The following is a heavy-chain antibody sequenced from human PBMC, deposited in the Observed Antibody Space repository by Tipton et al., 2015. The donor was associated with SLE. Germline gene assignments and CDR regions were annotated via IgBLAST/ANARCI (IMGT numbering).Heavy chain of an antibody. V-gene: IGHV4-38-2*01. CDR1: GSSISSGYY. CDR2: DYYSGST. Sequence: TLSLTCPVSGSSISSGYYLAWVRQPPGKGLGWIGTDYYSGSTYYNPSLKSRGTISVGTSTNQWSLRLTSVTAADTAVYYCTRQRGTAYYYYHLDDWGKGTTVTVSS. D-gene: IGHD7-27*01. CDR3: TRQRGTAYYYYHLDD. J-gene: IGHJ6*03.